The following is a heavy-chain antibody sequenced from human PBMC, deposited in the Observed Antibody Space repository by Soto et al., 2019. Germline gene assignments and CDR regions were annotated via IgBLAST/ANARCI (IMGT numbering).Heavy chain of an antibody. Sequence: SETLSLTCAVSGGSISSGGYSWSWIWQPPGKGLEWIGYISHSGSTYYNPSLKSRVTISLDRSKNQFSLKLSSVTAADTAVYYCARWFDPWGQGTLVTVSS. CDR2: ISHSGST. V-gene: IGHV4-30-2*01. CDR1: GGSISSGGYS. J-gene: IGHJ5*02. CDR3: ARWFDP.